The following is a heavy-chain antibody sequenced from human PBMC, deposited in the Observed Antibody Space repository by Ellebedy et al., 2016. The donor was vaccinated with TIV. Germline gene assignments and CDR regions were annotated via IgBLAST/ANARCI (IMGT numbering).Heavy chain of an antibody. J-gene: IGHJ4*02. V-gene: IGHV4-59*01. Sequence: MPSETLSLTCSVSGGSTSSYYWSWIRQPPGEGPEWIGYMHNTGSSNYNPSLKSRVAISIDTSKNQFSLKLSSVTAADTAVYYCAREGGSHQLDYWGQGTLVTVSS. D-gene: IGHD1-26*01. CDR3: AREGGSHQLDY. CDR2: MHNTGSS. CDR1: GGSTSSYY.